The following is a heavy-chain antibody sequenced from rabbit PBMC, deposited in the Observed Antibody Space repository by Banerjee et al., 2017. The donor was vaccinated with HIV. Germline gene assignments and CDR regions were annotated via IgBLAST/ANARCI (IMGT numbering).Heavy chain of an antibody. D-gene: IGHD4-1*01. CDR2: IYAGSGDST. CDR1: GFTLNSYW. V-gene: IGHV1S40*01. J-gene: IGHJ4*01. Sequence: QSLEESGGDLVKPGASLTLTCTASGFTLNSYWMCWVRQAPGKGLEWIACIYAGSGDSTYYASWAKGRFTISKTSTTTVTLQMTSLTAADTATYFCARDPRYYSSGWGGNLWGPGTLVTVS. CDR3: ARDPRYYSSGWGGNL.